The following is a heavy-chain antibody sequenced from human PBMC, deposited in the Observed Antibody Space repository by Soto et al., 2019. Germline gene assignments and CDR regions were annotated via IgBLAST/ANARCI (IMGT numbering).Heavy chain of an antibody. J-gene: IGHJ3*02. CDR1: GYTFTNYD. Sequence: GASVKVSCKASGYTFTNYDINWVRQAPGQGLEWMGWINPNSGGTNYAQKFQGWVTMTRDTSISTAYMELSRLRSDDTAVYYCARDSPYGSGAFDIWGQGTMVTVSS. CDR3: ARDSPYGSGAFDI. V-gene: IGHV1-2*04. D-gene: IGHD4-17*01. CDR2: INPNSGGT.